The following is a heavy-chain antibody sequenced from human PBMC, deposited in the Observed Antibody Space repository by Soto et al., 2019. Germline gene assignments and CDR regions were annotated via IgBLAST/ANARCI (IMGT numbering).Heavy chain of an antibody. Sequence: PGGSXXXSCAASGFTFSSYSMNWVRQAPGKGLEWVSSISSSSSYIYYADSVKGRFTISRDNAKNSLYLQMNSLRAEDTVVYYCAREVGSSVWFDPWGQGTLVTVSS. V-gene: IGHV3-21*01. CDR2: ISSSSSYI. CDR3: AREVGSSVWFDP. D-gene: IGHD6-6*01. CDR1: GFTFSSYS. J-gene: IGHJ5*02.